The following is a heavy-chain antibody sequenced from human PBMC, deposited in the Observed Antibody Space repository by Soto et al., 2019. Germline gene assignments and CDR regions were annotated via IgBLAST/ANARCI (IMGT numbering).Heavy chain of an antibody. J-gene: IGHJ6*02. CDR3: ARDLSMVVVPAAVYDLYGMDV. CDR2: IIPIFDTT. CDR1: GGSFSSYA. D-gene: IGHD2-2*01. Sequence: QVQLVQSGAEVKKPGSSVKVSCKASGGSFSSYAISWVRQAPGQGLEWMGGIIPIFDTTNYAQMFQGRVTITGDESTSPAYMELSSLRSEDTAVYYCARDLSMVVVPAAVYDLYGMDVWGQGTTVTVSS. V-gene: IGHV1-69*01.